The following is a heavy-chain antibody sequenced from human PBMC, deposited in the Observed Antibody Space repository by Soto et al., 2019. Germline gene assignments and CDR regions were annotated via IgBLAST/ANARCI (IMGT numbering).Heavy chain of an antibody. CDR1: GFTFSSYA. CDR2: ISGSGGST. Sequence: GGSLRLSCAASGFTFSSYAMSWVRQAPGKGLEWVSAISGSGGSTYYADSVKGRFTISRDNSKNTLYLQMNSLRAEDTAVYYCAKDFDSTSRFGTRYYYGMDVWGQGTTVTVSS. V-gene: IGHV3-23*01. D-gene: IGHD2-2*01. CDR3: AKDFDSTSRFGTRYYYGMDV. J-gene: IGHJ6*02.